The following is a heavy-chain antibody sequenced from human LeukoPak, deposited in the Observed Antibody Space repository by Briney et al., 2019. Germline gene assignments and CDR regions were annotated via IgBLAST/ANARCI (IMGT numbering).Heavy chain of an antibody. Sequence: SETLSLTCTVSGGSISGYSWSWIRQPPGKGLEWIGYIYHSGSTYYNPSLKSRVTISVDRSKNQFSLKLSSVTAADTAVYYCALHDYGGNSGHWGQGTLVTVSS. D-gene: IGHD4-23*01. V-gene: IGHV4-30-2*01. CDR1: GGSISGYS. J-gene: IGHJ4*02. CDR3: ALHDYGGNSGH. CDR2: IYHSGST.